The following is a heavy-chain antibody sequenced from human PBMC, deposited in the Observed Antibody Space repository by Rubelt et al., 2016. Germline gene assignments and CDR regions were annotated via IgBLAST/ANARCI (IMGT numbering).Heavy chain of an antibody. CDR3: ARGYCSGGSCYYFDY. Sequence: QVQLVQSGAEVKKPGASVKVSCKVSGYTFTSYAMHWVRQAPGQRLEWMGWINAGNGNTKYSQKFQGRVTITRDTSASTAYMELSSLRSEDTAVYYCARGYCSGGSCYYFDYWGQGTLVTVSS. CDR2: INAGNGNT. D-gene: IGHD2-15*01. CDR1: GYTFTSYA. J-gene: IGHJ4*02. V-gene: IGHV1-3*01.